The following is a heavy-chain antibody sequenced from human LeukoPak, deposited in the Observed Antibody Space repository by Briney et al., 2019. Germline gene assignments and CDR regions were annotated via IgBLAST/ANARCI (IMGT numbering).Heavy chain of an antibody. CDR2: IYTSGST. D-gene: IGHD3-10*01. CDR3: ARGTYYYGSGSYPFDY. J-gene: IGHJ4*02. V-gene: IGHV4-4*07. Sequence: SDTLSLTCTVSGGSISSYYWNWIRQPAGKGLEGIGRIYTSGSTNYNPSLKSRVTMSVDTSKNQFSLKLSSVTAADTAVYYCARGTYYYGSGSYPFDYWGQGTLVTVSS. CDR1: GGSISSYY.